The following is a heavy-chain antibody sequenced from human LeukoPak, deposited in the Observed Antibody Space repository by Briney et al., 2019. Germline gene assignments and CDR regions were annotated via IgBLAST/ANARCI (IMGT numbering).Heavy chain of an antibody. J-gene: IGHJ5*02. CDR3: ARDDGDYLYNWFDP. D-gene: IGHD4-17*01. CDR2: IIPILDLA. CDR1: GGTFSSDA. Sequence: ASVKVSCKASGGTFSSDAISWVRQAPGQGLEWMGRIIPILDLANYAQKFQGRVTITADKSTSTTYMELSSLTSEDTAVFYCARDDGDYLYNWFDPWGQGTLVTVSS. V-gene: IGHV1-69*04.